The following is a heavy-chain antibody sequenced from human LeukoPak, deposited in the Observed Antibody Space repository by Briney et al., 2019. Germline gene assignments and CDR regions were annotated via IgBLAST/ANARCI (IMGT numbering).Heavy chain of an antibody. V-gene: IGHV4-34*01. CDR3: ARGRVFFWRGYSRFMDV. Sequence: SETLSLTCAVYGGSFSGYYWSWIRQPPGKGLEWIGEINHSGSTNYNPSLKSRVTISVDTSKNQFSLKLSSVTAADTAVYYCARGRVFFWRGYSRFMDVWGQGTTVTVSS. J-gene: IGHJ6*02. D-gene: IGHD3-3*01. CDR1: GGSFSGYY. CDR2: INHSGST.